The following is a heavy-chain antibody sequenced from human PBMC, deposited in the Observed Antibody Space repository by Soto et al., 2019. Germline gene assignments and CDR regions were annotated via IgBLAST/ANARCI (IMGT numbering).Heavy chain of an antibody. CDR1: GYTFTTYG. J-gene: IGHJ6*02. CDR3: ARRARMEYSSSQTRYFSMDV. CDR2: ISAFNGNT. Sequence: ASVKVSCKASGYTFTTYGISWVRQAPGQGLEWMGCISAFNGNTKYAQKLQDRVTMTTDTSTSTAYTELRSLRSDDTAVYYCARRARMEYSSSQTRYFSMDVLGQGTTVTVSS. D-gene: IGHD6-6*01. V-gene: IGHV1-18*01.